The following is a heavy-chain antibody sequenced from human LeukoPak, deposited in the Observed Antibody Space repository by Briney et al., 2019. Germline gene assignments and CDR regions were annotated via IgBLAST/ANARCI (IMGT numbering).Heavy chain of an antibody. CDR1: GGSISSGGYS. CDR2: IYHSGST. D-gene: IGHD4-17*01. V-gene: IGHV4-30-2*01. J-gene: IGHJ4*02. Sequence: SQTLSLTCAVSGGSISSGGYSWRWIRQPPGKGLEWIGYIYHSGSTYYNPSLKSRVTISVDRSKNQFSLKLSSVTAADTAVYYCARERGDYTFDYWGQGTLVTVSS. CDR3: ARERGDYTFDY.